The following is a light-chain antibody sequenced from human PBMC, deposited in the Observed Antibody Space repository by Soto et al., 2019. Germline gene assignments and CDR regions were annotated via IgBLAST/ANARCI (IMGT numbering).Light chain of an antibody. CDR2: DAS. CDR1: QGITNF. J-gene: IGKJ1*01. V-gene: IGKV1-27*01. Sequence: DIQMTQSPSSLSASVGDRVTITCRTSQGITNFLAWYQQKPWKVPKLLIYDASTLQSGVPSPFSGSGSGTDFTLTISSLQPEDVATYYCQKYNSAPWTFGQGTKVEIK. CDR3: QKYNSAPWT.